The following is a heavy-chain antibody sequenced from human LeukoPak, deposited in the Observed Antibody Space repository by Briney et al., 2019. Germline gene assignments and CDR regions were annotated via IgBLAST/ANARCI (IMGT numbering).Heavy chain of an antibody. D-gene: IGHD2/OR15-2a*01. CDR1: GFTFSSYG. Sequence: GGSLRLSCAASGFTFSSYGMHWVRQAPGKGLEWVAFIRYDGSNKYYADSVKGRFTISRDNSKNTLYLQINSLRAEDTAVYYCANWFSDPPADYWGQGTLVTVSS. CDR3: ANWFSDPPADY. V-gene: IGHV3-30*02. CDR2: IRYDGSNK. J-gene: IGHJ4*02.